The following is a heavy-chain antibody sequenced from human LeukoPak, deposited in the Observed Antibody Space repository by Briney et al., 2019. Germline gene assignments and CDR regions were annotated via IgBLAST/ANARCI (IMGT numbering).Heavy chain of an antibody. Sequence: ASVKVSCKASGGTLSSYTISWVRQAPGQGLEWMGRIIPILGIANYAQKFQGRVTITADKSTSTAYMELSSLRSEDTAVYYCARAGGSSSSDYWGQGTLVTVSS. D-gene: IGHD6-6*01. CDR3: ARAGGSSSSDY. V-gene: IGHV1-69*02. CDR2: IIPILGIA. CDR1: GGTLSSYT. J-gene: IGHJ4*02.